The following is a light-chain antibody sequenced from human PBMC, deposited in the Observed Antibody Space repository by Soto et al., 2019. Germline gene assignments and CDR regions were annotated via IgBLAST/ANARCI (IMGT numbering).Light chain of an antibody. Sequence: EIVVTQSPATLSGSPGERVTLSCRASQFVSSRLAWYQQRPGKVPRLLIYDTSTRTPGISARFSGSGSGTAFTLPVSTLQPDDFAVYYCHEDLHWPPGMFGKGTTVDMK. CDR1: QFVSSR. V-gene: IGKV3-15*01. J-gene: IGKJ1*01. CDR2: DTS. CDR3: HEDLHWPPGM.